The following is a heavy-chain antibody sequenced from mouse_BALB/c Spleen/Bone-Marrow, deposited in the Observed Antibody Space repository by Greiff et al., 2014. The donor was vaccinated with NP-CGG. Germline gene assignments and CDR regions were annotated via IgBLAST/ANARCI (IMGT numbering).Heavy chain of an antibody. CDR2: IWAAGST. D-gene: IGHD1-2*01. Sequence: QVQLQQSGPGLVAPSQSLSITCTVSGFSLTNYGVHWVRQPPGKGLEWLGVIWAAGSTNYNSALMSRLSISKDTSKSQVFFKMNSLQTDDTAMYYCARITTATGAMDYWGQGTSVTVSS. CDR1: GFSLTNYG. CDR3: ARITTATGAMDY. J-gene: IGHJ4*01. V-gene: IGHV2-9*02.